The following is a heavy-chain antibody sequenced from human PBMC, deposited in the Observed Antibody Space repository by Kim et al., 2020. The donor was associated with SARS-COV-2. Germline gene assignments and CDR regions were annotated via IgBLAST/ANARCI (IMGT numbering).Heavy chain of an antibody. J-gene: IGHJ5*02. D-gene: IGHD3-22*01. CDR2: T. CDR3: AADSSGYYYGS. Sequence: TNYAQKFQERVTITRDMSTSTAYMDLSSLRSEDTAVYYCAADSSGYYYGSWGQGTLVTVSS. V-gene: IGHV1-58*01.